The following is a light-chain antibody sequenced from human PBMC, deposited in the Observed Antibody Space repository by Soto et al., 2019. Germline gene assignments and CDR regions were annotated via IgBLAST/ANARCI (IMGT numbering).Light chain of an antibody. CDR2: DVS. J-gene: IGLJ1*01. Sequence: QSALTQPRSVSGSPGQSVTISCTGTSSDVGGYNYVPWYQQHPGKAPELMIYDVSKRPSGVPDRFSGSKSGNTASLTISGLQAEDEADYYCCSYAGSYTYVFGTGTKLTVL. CDR3: CSYAGSYTYV. CDR1: SSDVGGYNY. V-gene: IGLV2-11*01.